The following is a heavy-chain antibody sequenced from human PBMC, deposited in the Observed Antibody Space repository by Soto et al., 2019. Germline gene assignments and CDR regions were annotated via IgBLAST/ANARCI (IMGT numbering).Heavy chain of an antibody. CDR3: ARGRPSSPYYFDY. J-gene: IGHJ4*02. CDR2: IYYSGST. CDR1: GGSISSYY. Sequence: SETLSLTCTVSGGSISSYYWSWIRQPPGKGLEWIGYIYYSGSTNYNPSLKSRVTISVDTSKNQFSLKLSSVTAADTAVYYCARGRPSSPYYFDYWGQGTLVTVLL. D-gene: IGHD6-6*01. V-gene: IGHV4-59*01.